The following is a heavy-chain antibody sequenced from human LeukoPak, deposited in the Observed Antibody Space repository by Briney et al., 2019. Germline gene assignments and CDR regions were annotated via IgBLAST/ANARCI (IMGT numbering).Heavy chain of an antibody. CDR3: TKELYTTNHFDS. D-gene: IGHD1-1*01. J-gene: IGHJ4*02. CDR2: IPWNGVGP. Sequence: PGGSLRLSCAASGFPFDDYGMHWVRQRPGEGLEWVSGIPWNGVGPRYADSVKGRFTISRDDGKNFLYLRMNSLRAEDTALYYCTKELYTTNHFDSWGQGTLVTVSS. V-gene: IGHV3-9*01. CDR1: GFPFDDYG.